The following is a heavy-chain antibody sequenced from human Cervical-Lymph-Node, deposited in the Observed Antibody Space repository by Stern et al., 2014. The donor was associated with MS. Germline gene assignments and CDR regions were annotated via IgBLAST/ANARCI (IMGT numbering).Heavy chain of an antibody. V-gene: IGHV1-69*01. CDR1: GCTFSSYA. CDR3: ARATAVTVGTMDV. J-gene: IGHJ6*02. D-gene: IGHD4-17*01. CDR2: IIPIFGTA. Sequence: QVQLVQSGAEVKKPGASVKVSCKASGCTFSSYAINWVRQAPGQGLEWVGGIIPIFGTANYAQKFPGRVTITADDSTRTAYMALSSLRSEDTAVFYCARATAVTVGTMDVWGQGTTVTVSS.